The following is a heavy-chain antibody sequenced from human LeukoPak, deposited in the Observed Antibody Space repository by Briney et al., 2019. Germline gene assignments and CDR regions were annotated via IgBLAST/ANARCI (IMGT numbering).Heavy chain of an antibody. CDR1: GGYISSYY. CDR3: ARRGGRYCSSTRCYEYYFDY. V-gene: IGHV4-59*08. CDR2: IYYNGST. D-gene: IGHD2-2*01. J-gene: IGHJ4*02. Sequence: SETLSLTCTVSGGYISSYYWSWIRQPPGKGLQWIGYIYYNGSTKYNPSLKSRVTISVDTSKNQFSLKLSSVTAADTAVYYCARRGGRYCSSTRCYEYYFDYWGQGTLVTVSS.